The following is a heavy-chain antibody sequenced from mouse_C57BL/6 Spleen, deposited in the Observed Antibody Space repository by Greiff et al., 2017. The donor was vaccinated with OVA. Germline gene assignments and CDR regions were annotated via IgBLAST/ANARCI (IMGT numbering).Heavy chain of an antibody. J-gene: IGHJ4*01. CDR2: ISSGSSTI. V-gene: IGHV5-17*01. Sequence: EVKLMESGGGLVKPGGSLKLSCAASGFTFSDYGMHWVRQAPEKGLEWVAYISSGSSTIYYADTVKGRFTISRDNAKNTLFLQMTSLRSEDTAMYYCANYYGSSYGYYAMDYWGQGTSVTVSS. CDR1: GFTFSDYG. CDR3: ANYYGSSYGYYAMDY. D-gene: IGHD1-1*01.